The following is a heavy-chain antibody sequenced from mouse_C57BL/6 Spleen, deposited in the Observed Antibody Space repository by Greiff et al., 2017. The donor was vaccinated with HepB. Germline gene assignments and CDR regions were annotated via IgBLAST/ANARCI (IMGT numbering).Heavy chain of an antibody. V-gene: IGHV1-64*01. Sequence: QVQLQQPGAELVKPGASVKLSCKASGYTFTSYWMHWVKQRPGQGLEWIGMIHPNSGSTNYNEKFKSKATLTVDKSSSTAYMQLSSLTSEDSAVYYCASNDYDYYAMDYWGQGTSATVSS. D-gene: IGHD2-4*01. CDR2: IHPNSGST. J-gene: IGHJ4*01. CDR3: ASNDYDYYAMDY. CDR1: GYTFTSYW.